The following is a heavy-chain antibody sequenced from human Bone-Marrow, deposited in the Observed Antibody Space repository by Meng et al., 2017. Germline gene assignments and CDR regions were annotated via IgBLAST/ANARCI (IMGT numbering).Heavy chain of an antibody. Sequence: GGSLRLSCAASGFTFSSYAMHWVRQAPGKGLEDVSAISSNGGSTYYANSVKGRFTISRDNSKNTLYLQMGSLRAEDMAVYYCARSPAMVKPYFDYWGQGTLVTVSS. CDR3: ARSPAMVKPYFDY. D-gene: IGHD5-18*01. V-gene: IGHV3-64*01. J-gene: IGHJ4*02. CDR1: GFTFSSYA. CDR2: ISSNGGST.